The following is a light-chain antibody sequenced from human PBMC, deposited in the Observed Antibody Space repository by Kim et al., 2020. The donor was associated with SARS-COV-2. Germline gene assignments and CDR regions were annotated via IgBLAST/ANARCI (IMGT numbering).Light chain of an antibody. CDR1: ESVSDF. CDR2: DAS. V-gene: IGKV3-11*01. Sequence: LSPGERATRSCRASESVSDFLVWYQLRPGQAPRLLIYDASMRAPGSPARFSGSGSGTEFTLTVSSLEPEDFAVYYCQQRADWPRTFGQGTKVDIK. CDR3: QQRADWPRT. J-gene: IGKJ1*01.